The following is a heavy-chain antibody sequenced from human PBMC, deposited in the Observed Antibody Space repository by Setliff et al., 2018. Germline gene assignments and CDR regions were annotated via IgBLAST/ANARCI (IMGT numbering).Heavy chain of an antibody. CDR2: IDPKSGRT. CDR3: ARSRPFIVGGTSWVDP. J-gene: IGHJ5*02. CDR1: GYPFVGYY. V-gene: IGHV1-2*02. Sequence: ASVKVSCKTSGYPFVGYYIYWMRQAPGQGPEWMGWIDPKSGRTKYAVKFQGRVTMTRDTSINTIYMEVSSLTSDDTAMYYCARSRPFIVGGTSWVDPWGQGTLVTVSS. D-gene: IGHD1-26*01.